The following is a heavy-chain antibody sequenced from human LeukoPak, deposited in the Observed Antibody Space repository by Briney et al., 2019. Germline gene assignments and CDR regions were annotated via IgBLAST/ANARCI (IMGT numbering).Heavy chain of an antibody. Sequence: SETLSLTCTVSGGSISSYYWSWIRQPPGKGLEWIGYIYYSGSTYYNPSLKSRVTISVDTSKNQFSLKLSSVTAADTAVYYCARTMVRSNWFDPWGQGTLVTVSS. CDR1: GGSISSYY. CDR3: ARTMVRSNWFDP. V-gene: IGHV4-30-4*01. CDR2: IYYSGST. D-gene: IGHD3-10*01. J-gene: IGHJ5*02.